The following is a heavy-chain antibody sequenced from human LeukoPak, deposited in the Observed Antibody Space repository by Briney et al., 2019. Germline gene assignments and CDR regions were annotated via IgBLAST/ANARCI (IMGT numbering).Heavy chain of an antibody. D-gene: IGHD5-18*01. V-gene: IGHV3-33*01. CDR2: IWYDGSNK. CDR1: GFTFSSYG. Sequence: GGSLRLSCAASGFTFSSYGMHWVRQTPGKGLEWVAVIWYDGSNKYYADSVKGRFTISRDNSKNTLHLQMNSLRAEDTAVYYCARDQYSYAHAAHWGQGTLVTVSS. CDR3: ARDQYSYAHAAH. J-gene: IGHJ4*02.